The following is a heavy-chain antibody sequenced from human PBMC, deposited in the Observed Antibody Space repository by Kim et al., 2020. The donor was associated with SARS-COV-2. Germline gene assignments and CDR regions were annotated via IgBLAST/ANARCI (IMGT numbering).Heavy chain of an antibody. D-gene: IGHD6-19*01. CDR3: ARATSIAVAGTFDY. Sequence: PSLKSRVTISVDTSKNQFALKLSSVTAADTAVYYCARATSIAVAGTFDYWGQGTLVTVSP. J-gene: IGHJ4*02. V-gene: IGHV4-34*01.